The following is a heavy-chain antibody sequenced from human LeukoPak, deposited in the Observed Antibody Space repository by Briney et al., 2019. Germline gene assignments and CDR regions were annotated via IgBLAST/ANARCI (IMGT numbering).Heavy chain of an antibody. D-gene: IGHD3-16*01. V-gene: IGHV3-23*01. CDR1: EFTFSDYA. CDR2: ITGSGGST. CDR3: AKDLTSATWGRYDAFDI. Sequence: SGGSLRLSCVASEFTFSDYAMSWVRQAPGKGLEWVSAITGSGGSTYYANSVKGRFTISRDNSKNTLNLQMNSLRAEDTAIYYCAKDLTSATWGRYDAFDIWGQGTLVTVSS. J-gene: IGHJ3*02.